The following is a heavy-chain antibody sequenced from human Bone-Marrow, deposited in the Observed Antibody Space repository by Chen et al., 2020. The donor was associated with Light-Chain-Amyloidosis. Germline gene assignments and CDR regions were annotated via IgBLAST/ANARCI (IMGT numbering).Heavy chain of an antibody. CDR1: GFTFSSYG. V-gene: IGHV3-33*06. CDR2: TWYDESNK. D-gene: IGHD3-9*01. Sequence: QVQLVESGGGVVQPGRSLRLSCAASGFTFSSYGMHWVRQAPGKGLEWVAFTWYDESNKVYADSVEGRLTISRDSSKNALFLQMNSLRAEDTAVYYCAKDISYDDILPGYPADAFDIWGQGTMVTVSS. CDR3: AKDISYDDILPGYPADAFDI. J-gene: IGHJ3*02.